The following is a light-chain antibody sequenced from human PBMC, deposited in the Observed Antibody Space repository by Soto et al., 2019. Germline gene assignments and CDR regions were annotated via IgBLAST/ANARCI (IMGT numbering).Light chain of an antibody. V-gene: IGKV1D-12*01. CDR1: QAISTW. CDR3: HQANSFPRT. CDR2: AAS. J-gene: IGKJ1*01. Sequence: DIQMTQSPSSVSASVGDRVTITCRASQAISTWLAWYQQKPGKAPKLLIYAASNLQTGVPSRFSGSGSGTEFTLPISSLQPEDFATYYCHQANSFPRTFGQGTKVEIK.